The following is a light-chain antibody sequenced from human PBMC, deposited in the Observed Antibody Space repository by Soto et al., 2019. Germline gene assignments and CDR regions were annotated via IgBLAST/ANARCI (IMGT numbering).Light chain of an antibody. V-gene: IGLV2-11*01. CDR1: ISDVAGYNY. CDR2: DVT. Sequence: QSALTQPRSMSGSPGQSVTISCTGTISDVAGYNYVSWYQHHPGKAPKLLISDVTKRPSWVPDRFSGSKSGSTASLTISELHAEDEADYYCSSYAGSNNLVFGGGTKLTVL. J-gene: IGLJ2*01. CDR3: SSYAGSNNLV.